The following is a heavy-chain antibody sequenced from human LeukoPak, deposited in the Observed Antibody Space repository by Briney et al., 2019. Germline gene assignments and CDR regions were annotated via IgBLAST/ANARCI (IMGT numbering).Heavy chain of an antibody. Sequence: GGSLRLSCAASGFTFSSYATSWVRQAPGKGLEWVSAISGSGGSTYYADSVKGRFTISRDNSENTLYLLMNSLRAEDTAVYYCAKGFVSWYEVTWAFDIWGQGTMVTVSS. V-gene: IGHV3-23*01. CDR1: GFTFSSYA. D-gene: IGHD6-13*01. CDR2: ISGSGGST. CDR3: AKGFVSWYEVTWAFDI. J-gene: IGHJ3*02.